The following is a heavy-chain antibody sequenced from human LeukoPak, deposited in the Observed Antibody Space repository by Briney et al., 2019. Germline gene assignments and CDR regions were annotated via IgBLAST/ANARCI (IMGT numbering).Heavy chain of an antibody. CDR2: LTSSGYTK. D-gene: IGHD1-14*01. Sequence: GGSLRLSCAASGFTFSDYYMSWVRQAPRKGLEWVSYLTSSGYTKYYADSVEGRFTISRDNAKKSLYLQRNSLRAEDTAVYYCARGQSRTAFDYWGQGTLVTVSS. J-gene: IGHJ4*02. CDR3: ARGQSRTAFDY. V-gene: IGHV3-11*01. CDR1: GFTFSDYY.